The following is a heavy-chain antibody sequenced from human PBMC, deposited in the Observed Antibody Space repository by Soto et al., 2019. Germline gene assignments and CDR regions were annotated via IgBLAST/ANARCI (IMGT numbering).Heavy chain of an antibody. D-gene: IGHD3-3*01. CDR3: ARHQNDFWSGYYYYGMDV. CDR1: GGSISSSSYY. CDR2: IYYSGST. J-gene: IGHJ6*02. V-gene: IGHV4-39*01. Sequence: SETLSLTCTVSGGSISSSSYYWGWIRQPPGKGLEWIGSIYYSGSTYYNPSLKSRVTISVDTSKNQFSLKLSSVTAADTAVYYCARHQNDFWSGYYYYGMDVWGQGTTVTVSS.